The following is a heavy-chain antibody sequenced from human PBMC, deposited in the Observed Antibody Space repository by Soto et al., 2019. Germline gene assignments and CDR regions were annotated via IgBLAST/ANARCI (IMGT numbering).Heavy chain of an antibody. CDR3: ARGRRDIVASDY. CDR1: GGSISSGGYY. J-gene: IGHJ4*02. V-gene: IGHV4-31*03. CDR2: IYYSGST. D-gene: IGHD5-12*01. Sequence: NPSETLSLTCTVSGGSISSGGYYWSWIRQHPGKGLEWIGYIYYSGSTYYNPSLKSRVTISVDTSKNQFSLKLSSVTAADTAVYYCARGRRDIVASDYWGQGTLVTVSS.